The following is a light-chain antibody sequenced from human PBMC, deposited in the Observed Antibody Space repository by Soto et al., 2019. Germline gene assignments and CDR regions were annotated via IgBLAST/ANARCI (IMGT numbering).Light chain of an antibody. CDR2: GAS. CDR3: QHYSSSPRSWT. CDR1: QGVSSSY. V-gene: IGKV3-20*01. J-gene: IGKJ1*01. Sequence: EIVLTQSPGILSLSPGERATLSCRASQGVSSSYLAWYQQKPGQAPRLLIYGASSRATGIPDRFSGSGFGTDFTLTISRLEPEDFAVYYCQHYSSSPRSWTFGQGTKVEIK.